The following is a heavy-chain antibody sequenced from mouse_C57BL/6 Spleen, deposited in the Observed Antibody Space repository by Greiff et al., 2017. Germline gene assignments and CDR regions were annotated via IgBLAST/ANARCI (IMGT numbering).Heavy chain of an antibody. Sequence: QVTLKVSGPGILQSSQTLSLTCSFSGSSLSTSGMGVSWIRQPSGKGLEWLAHIYWDDDKRYNPSLKSRLTISKDTSRNQVFLRITIVDTADTATYYCARKHDGYYGGFAYWGQGTLVTVSA. CDR3: ARKHDGYYGGFAY. CDR1: GSSLSTSGMG. J-gene: IGHJ3*01. V-gene: IGHV8-12*01. D-gene: IGHD2-3*01. CDR2: IYWDDDK.